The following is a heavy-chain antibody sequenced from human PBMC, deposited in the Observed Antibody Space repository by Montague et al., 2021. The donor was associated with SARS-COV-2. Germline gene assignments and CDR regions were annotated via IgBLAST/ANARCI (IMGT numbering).Heavy chain of an antibody. D-gene: IGHD1-26*01. CDR3: ARVGSGSYYGYFDY. V-gene: IGHV3-30*04. CDR2: ISYDGSNK. CDR1: EFTFSSYA. Sequence: SLRLSCAASEFTFSSYAMHWVRQAPGKGLEWVAVISYDGSNKYYADSVKGRFTISRDNSKNTLYLQMNSLRAEDTAVYYCARVGSGSYYGYFDYWGQGTLVTVSS. J-gene: IGHJ4*02.